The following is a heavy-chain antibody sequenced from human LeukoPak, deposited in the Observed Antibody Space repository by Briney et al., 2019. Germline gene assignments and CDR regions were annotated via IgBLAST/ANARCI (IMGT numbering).Heavy chain of an antibody. J-gene: IGHJ3*02. D-gene: IGHD2-2*01. V-gene: IGHV3-21*01. Sequence: GGSLRLSCAASGFTFSSYSMNWVRQAPGKGLEWVSSISSSSSYIYYADSVKGRFTISRDNAKNSLYLLMNSLRAEDTAVYYCASLIVVVPVALRQSDGFDIWGQGTMVTVSS. CDR2: ISSSSSYI. CDR3: ASLIVVVPVALRQSDGFDI. CDR1: GFTFSSYS.